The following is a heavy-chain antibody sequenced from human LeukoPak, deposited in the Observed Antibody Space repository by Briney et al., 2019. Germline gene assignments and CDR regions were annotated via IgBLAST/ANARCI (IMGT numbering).Heavy chain of an antibody. J-gene: IGHJ3*02. CDR3: ARDREQFDAFDI. V-gene: IGHV3-74*01. D-gene: IGHD1/OR15-1a*01. CDR2: INTDGSDT. CDR1: GFTFGNYW. Sequence: GGSLRLSCTASGFTFGNYWMHWVRQAPGKGLVWVSHINTDGSDTDYADSVKGRFTISRDNAKNTLYLQMNSLRVEDMAVYYCARDREQFDAFDIWGQGTIVTVSS.